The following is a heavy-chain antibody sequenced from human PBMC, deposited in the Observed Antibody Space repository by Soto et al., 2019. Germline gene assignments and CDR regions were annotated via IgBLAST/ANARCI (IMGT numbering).Heavy chain of an antibody. CDR3: TTDPVTMIVVVPSSG. V-gene: IGHV1-2*04. CDR1: GYTFTGYY. Sequence: GASVKVSCKASGYTFTGYYMHWVRQAPGQGLEWMGWINPNSGGTNYAQKFQGWVTMTRDTSISTAYMELSRLRSDDTAVYYCTTDPVTMIVVVPSSGWGQGTLVTVSS. D-gene: IGHD3-22*01. J-gene: IGHJ4*02. CDR2: INPNSGGT.